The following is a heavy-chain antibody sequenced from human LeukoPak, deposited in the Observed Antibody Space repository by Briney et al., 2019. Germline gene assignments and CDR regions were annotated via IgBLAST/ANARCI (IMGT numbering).Heavy chain of an antibody. J-gene: IGHJ3*02. V-gene: IGHV3-74*01. CDR3: ARDQPGSSNAFDI. CDR2: ITIDESTV. Sequence: GGSLTLSCVASGFTFSRERMHWVRQAPGKGLAWVSRITIDESTVYYADSVKGRFTISRDNAKNTLYLQMNSLRAEDTAVYYCARDQPGSSNAFDIWGEGTMVTVSS. CDR1: GFTFSRER. D-gene: IGHD6-19*01.